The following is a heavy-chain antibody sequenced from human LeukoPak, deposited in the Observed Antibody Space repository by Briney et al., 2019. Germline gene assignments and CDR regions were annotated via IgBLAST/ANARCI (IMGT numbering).Heavy chain of an antibody. V-gene: IGHV4-34*01. CDR2: INHSGST. CDR1: GGSFSVYY. D-gene: IGHD3-3*01. CDR3: ARVRRFLEWFIDAFDI. J-gene: IGHJ3*02. Sequence: TSETLSLTCAVYGGSFSVYYWSWIRQPPGKGLEWIGEINHSGSTNYNPSLKSRVTISVDRSKNQFSLKLSSVTAADTAVYYCARVRRFLEWFIDAFDIWGQGTMVTVSS.